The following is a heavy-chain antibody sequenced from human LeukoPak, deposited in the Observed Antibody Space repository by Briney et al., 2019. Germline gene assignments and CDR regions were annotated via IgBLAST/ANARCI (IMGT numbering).Heavy chain of an antibody. CDR3: ARGPSHDYYPSHFDY. J-gene: IGHJ4*02. CDR1: GGSISSYY. CDR2: IYTSGST. V-gene: IGHV4-4*07. Sequence: SETLSLTCTVSGGSISSYYWSWIRQPAGKGLEWIGRIYTSGSTNYNPSLKSRVTMSVDTSKNQFSLKQSSVTAADTAVYYCARGPSHDYYPSHFDYWGQGTLVTVSS. D-gene: IGHD3-16*01.